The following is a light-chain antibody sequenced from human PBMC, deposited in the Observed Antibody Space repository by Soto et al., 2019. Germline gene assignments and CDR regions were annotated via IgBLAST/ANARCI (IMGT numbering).Light chain of an antibody. V-gene: IGLV2-8*01. CDR2: EVS. CDR1: SSDVGGYNY. Sequence: QSALTQPPSASGSPGQSVTISCIGTSSDVGGYNYVSWYQQHPGKAPKLMIYEVSRRPSGVPDRFSGSKSGNTASLTVSGLQAEDEADYYCSSYAGSNNYVFGTGTKVNVL. J-gene: IGLJ1*01. CDR3: SSYAGSNNYV.